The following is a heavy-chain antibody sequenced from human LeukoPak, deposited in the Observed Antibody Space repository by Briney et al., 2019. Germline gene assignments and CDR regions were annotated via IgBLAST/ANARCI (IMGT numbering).Heavy chain of an antibody. CDR1: GYTFTSYG. V-gene: IGHV1-18*01. J-gene: IGHJ4*02. D-gene: IGHD3-9*01. CDR3: ARDQGSDDTAPGDY. CDR2: ISAYNGNT. Sequence: GASVKVSCKASGYTFTSYGISWVRQAPGQGLEWMGWISAYNGNTNYAQKLQGRVTMTSDTSTSTVYMELSSLRSEDTAVYYCARDQGSDDTAPGDYWGQGTLVTVSS.